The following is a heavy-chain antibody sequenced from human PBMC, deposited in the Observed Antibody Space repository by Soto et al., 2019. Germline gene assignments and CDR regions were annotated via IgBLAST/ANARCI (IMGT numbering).Heavy chain of an antibody. CDR1: GFTFSTYW. J-gene: IGHJ4*02. CDR3: AREGIGMAVYY. CDR2: LNSDGSST. V-gene: IGHV3-74*01. Sequence: GGSLRLSCAASGFTFSTYWMQWVRQAPGKGLVWVSRLNSDGSSTTYADSVKGRFTISRDNAKNTPYLQMNSLRAEDSAVYYCAREGIGMAVYYWGQGTLVTVS. D-gene: IGHD6-19*01.